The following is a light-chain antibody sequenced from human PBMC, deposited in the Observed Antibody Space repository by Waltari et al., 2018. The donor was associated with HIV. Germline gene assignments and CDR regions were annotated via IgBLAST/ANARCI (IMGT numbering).Light chain of an antibody. CDR3: QAWDSGTAHVV. CDR1: KLGDKY. Sequence: SYELTQPPSVSVSPGQTASITCSGDKLGDKYACWYQQKPGQSPVLVIYQDRKRPSGIPERFSGSNSGNTATLTNSETQAMDGGDKYCQAWDSGTAHVVFGGGTKLTVL. CDR2: QDR. V-gene: IGLV3-1*01. J-gene: IGLJ2*01.